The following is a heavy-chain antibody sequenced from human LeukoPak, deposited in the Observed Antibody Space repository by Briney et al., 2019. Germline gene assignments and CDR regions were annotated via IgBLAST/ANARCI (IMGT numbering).Heavy chain of an antibody. CDR1: GYTFTGYY. D-gene: IGHD6-13*01. V-gene: IGHV1-46*01. CDR2: INPSGGST. J-gene: IGHJ4*02. Sequence: GASVKVSCKASGYTFTGYYMHWVRQAPGQGLEWMGIINPSGGSTSYAQKLQGRVTMTTDTSTSTAYMELSSLRSEDTAVYYCARAKGILKYYFDYWGQGTLVTVSS. CDR3: ARAKGILKYYFDY.